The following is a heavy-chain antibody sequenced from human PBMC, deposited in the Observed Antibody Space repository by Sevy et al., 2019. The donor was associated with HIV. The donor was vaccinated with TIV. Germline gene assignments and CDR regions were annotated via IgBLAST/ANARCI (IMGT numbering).Heavy chain of an antibody. V-gene: IGHV3-7*01. Sequence: GGSLRLCCAASGISFSNYWMSWVRQAPGKGLECVANINQDGSEKKFVGSVKGRFTISRDNAKNSVYLQMNSLTAEDTAVYYCARDRWANYPEDGFDIWGQGTMVTVSS. CDR1: GISFSNYW. CDR2: INQDGSEK. D-gene: IGHD1-1*01. CDR3: ARDRWANYPEDGFDI. J-gene: IGHJ3*02.